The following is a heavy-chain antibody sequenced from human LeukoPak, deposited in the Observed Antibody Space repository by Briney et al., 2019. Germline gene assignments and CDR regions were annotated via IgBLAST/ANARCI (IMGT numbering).Heavy chain of an antibody. CDR2: INPNSGGT. CDR1: GYTFTGYY. V-gene: IGHV1-2*06. Sequence: GASAKVSCKASGYTFTGYYMHWVRQAPGQGLEWMGRINPNSGGTNYAQKFQGRVTMTRDTSISTAYMELSRLRSDDTAVYYCARVDPNRYFDYWGQGTLVTVSS. CDR3: ARVDPNRYFDY. J-gene: IGHJ4*02.